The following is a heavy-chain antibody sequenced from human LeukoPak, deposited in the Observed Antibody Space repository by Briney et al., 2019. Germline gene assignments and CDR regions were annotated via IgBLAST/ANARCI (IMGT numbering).Heavy chain of an antibody. CDR1: GFTFSSYD. Sequence: GGSLRLSCAASGFTFSSYDMHWVRQATGKGPEWVSAIGTAGDTYYLGSVKGRFTISRENAKNSLYLQMNSLRAGDTAVYYCARARSSWSLDYWGQGTLVTVSS. V-gene: IGHV3-13*01. J-gene: IGHJ4*02. D-gene: IGHD6-13*01. CDR2: IGTAGDT. CDR3: ARARSSWSLDY.